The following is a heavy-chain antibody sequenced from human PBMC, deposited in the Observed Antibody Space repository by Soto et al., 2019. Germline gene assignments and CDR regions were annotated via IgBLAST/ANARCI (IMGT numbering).Heavy chain of an antibody. CDR3: SRSFRVRVATSYFDY. J-gene: IGHJ4*02. CDR1: DGCISSNSFY. CDR2: MDYSGIT. V-gene: IGHV4-39*01. D-gene: IGHD5-12*01. Sequence: SETLSLTCTVSDGCISSNSFYWGWIRHPPGKRQKWFGGMDYSGITIFTQYLQSRVTIEVATSRTQSSLKLSSVTAAGTAVYYCSRSFRVRVATSYFDYSGQKSLVTVSS.